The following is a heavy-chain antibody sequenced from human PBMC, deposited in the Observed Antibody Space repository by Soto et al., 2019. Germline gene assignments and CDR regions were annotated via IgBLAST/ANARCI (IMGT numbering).Heavy chain of an antibody. V-gene: IGHV1-69*06. Sequence: QVQLVQSGAEVKKPGSSVKVSCKASGGTFSSYAISWVRQAPGQGLEWMGGIIPIFGTANYAQKFQGRVTITADKSTRKAYMELSSLRSEDTAVYYCARVSEPVPAAIGYWFDPWGQGTLVTVSS. D-gene: IGHD2-2*02. CDR3: ARVSEPVPAAIGYWFDP. J-gene: IGHJ5*02. CDR1: GGTFSSYA. CDR2: IIPIFGTA.